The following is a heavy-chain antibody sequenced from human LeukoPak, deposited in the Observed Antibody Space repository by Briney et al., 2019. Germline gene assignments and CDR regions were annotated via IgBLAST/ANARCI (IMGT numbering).Heavy chain of an antibody. V-gene: IGHV4-34*01. J-gene: IGHJ4*02. CDR2: INHSGST. Sequence: SETLSLTCAVYGGSFSGYYWSWIRQPPGKGLEWIGEINHSGSTNYNPSLKSRVTISVDTSKNQFSLKLSSVTAADTAVYYCARGRDYDFWSGYPYQLKFDYWGQGTLVTVSS. CDR3: ARGRDYDFWSGYPYQLKFDY. D-gene: IGHD3-3*01. CDR1: GGSFSGYY.